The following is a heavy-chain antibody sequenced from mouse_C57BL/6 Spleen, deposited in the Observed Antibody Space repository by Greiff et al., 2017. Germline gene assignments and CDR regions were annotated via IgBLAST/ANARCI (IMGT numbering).Heavy chain of an antibody. J-gene: IGHJ4*01. CDR3: ARNYDRINWEVYAMDY. D-gene: IGHD4-1*01. CDR1: GYTFTDYY. CDR2: INPNNGGT. Sequence: EVQLQQSGPELVKPGASVKISCKASGYTFTDYYMNWVKQSHGKSLEWIGDINPNNGGTSYNQKFKGKATLTVDKSSSTAYMELRSLTSEDSAVYYCARNYDRINWEVYAMDYWGQGTSVTVSS. V-gene: IGHV1-26*01.